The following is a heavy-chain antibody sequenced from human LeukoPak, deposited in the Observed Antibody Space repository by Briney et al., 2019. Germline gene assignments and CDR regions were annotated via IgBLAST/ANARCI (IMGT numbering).Heavy chain of an antibody. Sequence: GGSLRLSCAASGFTFSDYYMSWVRQAPGKGLEWVANIKQDGSEKYYVDSVKGRFTISRDNAKNSLYLQMNSLRAEDTAVYYCARSISSSWYGGDYWGQGTLVTASS. V-gene: IGHV3-7*01. CDR1: GFTFSDYY. CDR3: ARSISSSWYGGDY. D-gene: IGHD6-13*01. CDR2: IKQDGSEK. J-gene: IGHJ4*02.